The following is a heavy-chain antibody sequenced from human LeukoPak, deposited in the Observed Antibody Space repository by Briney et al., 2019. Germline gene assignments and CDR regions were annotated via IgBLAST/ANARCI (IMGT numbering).Heavy chain of an antibody. V-gene: IGHV3-21*01. Sequence: GGSLRLSCVASGFTFSTYAVNWVRQAPGKGLEWVSSISSSSRDIYYADSVKGRSTISRDNANNSVYLQINSLRGEDTAVYYCARAPRGAYWFIDYWGQGTLVTVSS. D-gene: IGHD2-8*02. CDR2: ISSSSRDI. CDR1: GFTFSTYA. J-gene: IGHJ4*02. CDR3: ARAPRGAYWFIDY.